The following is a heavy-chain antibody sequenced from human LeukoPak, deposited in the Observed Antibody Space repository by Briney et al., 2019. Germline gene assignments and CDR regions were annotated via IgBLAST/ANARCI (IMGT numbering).Heavy chain of an antibody. CDR3: ARERYSSGWYPGY. D-gene: IGHD6-19*01. CDR1: GYTFTSYA. V-gene: IGHV7-4-1*02. Sequence: ASVTVSCTASGYTFTSYAMNWVRQAPGQGLEWMGWINTNTGNPTYAQGFTGRFVFSLDASVSTAYLQISSLKAEDTAVYYCARERYSSGWYPGYWGQGTLVTVSS. CDR2: INTNTGNP. J-gene: IGHJ4*02.